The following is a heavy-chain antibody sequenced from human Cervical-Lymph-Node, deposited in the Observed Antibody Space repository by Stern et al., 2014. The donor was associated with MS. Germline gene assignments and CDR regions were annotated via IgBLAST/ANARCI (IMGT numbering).Heavy chain of an antibody. CDR1: GGTFSTYA. D-gene: IGHD3-22*01. V-gene: IGHV1-69*01. J-gene: IGHJ3*02. CDR3: ARGAPTILVPASSTLGTLGI. CDR2: IIPRLSTT. Sequence: VQLVESGAEVKRPGSSVKLSCRASGGTFSTYAINWVRQVPGQGLAWVGDIIPRLSTTNYAQRFQDRVPITADEYTNLAYMELTRLTSEYTAIYHCARGAPTILVPASSTLGTLGIWGQGTLVTVSS.